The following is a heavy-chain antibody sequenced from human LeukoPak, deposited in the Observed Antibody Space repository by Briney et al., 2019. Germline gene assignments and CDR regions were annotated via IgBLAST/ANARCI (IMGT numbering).Heavy chain of an antibody. V-gene: IGHV3-48*04. CDR3: ARDGRITMVRGVIYSGPNYYMDV. J-gene: IGHJ6*03. CDR2: ISSSGSTI. CDR1: GFTFSSYG. Sequence: GGTLRLSCAASGFTFSSYGMSWVRQAPGKGLEWVSGISSSGSTIYYADSVKGRFTISRDNAKNSLYLQMNSLRAEDTAVYYCARDGRITMVRGVIYSGPNYYMDVWGKGTTVTISS. D-gene: IGHD3-10*01.